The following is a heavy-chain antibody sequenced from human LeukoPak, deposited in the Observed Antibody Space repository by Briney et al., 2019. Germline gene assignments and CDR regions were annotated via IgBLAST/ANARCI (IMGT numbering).Heavy chain of an antibody. CDR3: ARVHGGYPFDQ. Sequence: GGSLRLSCAASGFIFSSYSMNWVRQAPGKGLEWISFISSVSSTIFYADPVKGRFNISRDNVKNSLYLQMNGLRAEDTAVYYCARVHGGYPFDQWGQGTLVTVSS. V-gene: IGHV3-48*01. J-gene: IGHJ4*02. D-gene: IGHD2-15*01. CDR1: GFIFSSYS. CDR2: ISSVSSTI.